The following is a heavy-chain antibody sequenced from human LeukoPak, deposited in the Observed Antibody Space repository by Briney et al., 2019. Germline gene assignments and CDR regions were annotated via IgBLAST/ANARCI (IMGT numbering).Heavy chain of an antibody. CDR2: IYYSGSA. J-gene: IGHJ3*02. D-gene: IGHD2-2*01. CDR3: ARDGGCGSSTGCYPDAFHI. V-gene: IGHV4-59*11. CDR1: GGSISNHY. Sequence: SETLSLTCTVPGGSISNHYWSSARQPPREGLGRMGYIYYSGSANYNPSLTSRVTMSVDTSKNQFSLKLNSVTAADTAVYYCARDGGCGSSTGCYPDAFHIWGQGAMVTVSS.